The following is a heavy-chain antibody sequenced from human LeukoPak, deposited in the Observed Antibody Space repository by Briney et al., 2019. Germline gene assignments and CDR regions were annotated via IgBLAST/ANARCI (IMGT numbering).Heavy chain of an antibody. V-gene: IGHV3-23*01. D-gene: IGHD6-19*01. J-gene: IGHJ5*02. CDR3: AKCSTSAYTTGWCNWIDP. CDR1: GFTFTSDT. Sequence: GGSLRLSCVASGFTFTSDTMNWVRQAPGKGLEWVSSTVSRGTTQYSDSVKGRFTVSRDTSKNTLYLQMNSLRADDTAVYYCAKCSTSAYTTGWCNWIDPWGQGTLVTVSS. CDR2: TVSRGTT.